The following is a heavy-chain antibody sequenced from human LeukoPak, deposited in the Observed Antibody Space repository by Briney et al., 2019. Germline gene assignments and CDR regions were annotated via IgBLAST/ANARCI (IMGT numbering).Heavy chain of an antibody. CDR2: IKEDGSEK. V-gene: IGHV3-7*01. CDR3: AGKGMVRGVIIED. CDR1: GFTFSSYW. Sequence: GGSLRLSCAASGFTFSSYWMSWVRQAPGKGLEWVANIKEDGSEKYYVDSVKDRITISRNNAKNSLYLQMNSLRAEDTAVYYCAGKGMVRGVIIEDWGQGTLVTVSS. D-gene: IGHD3-10*01. J-gene: IGHJ4*02.